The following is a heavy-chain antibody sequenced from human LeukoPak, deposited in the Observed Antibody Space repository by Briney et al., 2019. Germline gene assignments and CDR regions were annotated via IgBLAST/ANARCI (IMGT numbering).Heavy chain of an antibody. V-gene: IGHV1-46*01. D-gene: IGHD3/OR15-3a*01. CDR1: GYTFTSYY. Sequence: ASVKVSCKASGYTFTSYYMHWVRQAPGQGLEWMGIINPSGGSTSYAQKFQGRVTMTRDTSTSTVYLELTNLRPDDTAVYYCARDLIDFWTAPTYLDYWGQGTLVTVSS. CDR2: INPSGGST. J-gene: IGHJ4*02. CDR3: ARDLIDFWTAPTYLDY.